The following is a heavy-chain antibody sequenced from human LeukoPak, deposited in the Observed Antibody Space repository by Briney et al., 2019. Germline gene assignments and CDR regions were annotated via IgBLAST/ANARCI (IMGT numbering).Heavy chain of an antibody. CDR3: ARGGVGAIPFDY. V-gene: IGHV4-59*02. Sequence: SETLSLTCTVSGGSVSSDYWSWIRQPPGKGLEWIGYMHSNGNSAYNPSLSSRVTVSLDTSKNQFSLKLSSVTAADTAVYYCARGGVGAIPFDYWGQGTLVTVSS. CDR2: MHSNGNS. J-gene: IGHJ4*02. D-gene: IGHD1-26*01. CDR1: GGSVSSDY.